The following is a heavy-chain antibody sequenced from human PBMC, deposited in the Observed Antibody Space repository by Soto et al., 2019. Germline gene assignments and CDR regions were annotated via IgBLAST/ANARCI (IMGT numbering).Heavy chain of an antibody. Sequence: QVQLQQWGAGLLKPSETLSLTCAVYSGSFSGYYWSWIRQPPGKGLEWIGELYQGLSIIYNPSLESRVTLSGDSSKYQFSLKLRSVTAADTAVYYCARHGGYYFDNWGQGTLVTVSS. J-gene: IGHJ4*02. CDR2: LYQGLSI. D-gene: IGHD3-16*01. CDR3: ARHGGYYFDN. CDR1: SGSFSGYY. V-gene: IGHV4-34*01.